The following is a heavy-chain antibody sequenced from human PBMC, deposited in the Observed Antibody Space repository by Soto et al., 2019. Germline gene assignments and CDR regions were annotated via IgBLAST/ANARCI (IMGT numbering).Heavy chain of an antibody. CDR1: GIKCADYG. J-gene: IGHJ4*02. CDR2: IDTDGSGT. V-gene: IGHV3-74*01. Sequence: GSLRLSWGVVGIKCADYGLHWVRKAPGKGLEWVSRIDTDGSGTSYADSVKGRFTISRDNAKNTVYLQMNSLRAEDTAVYYCTTVFEYWGQGTLVTVSS. CDR3: TTVFEY.